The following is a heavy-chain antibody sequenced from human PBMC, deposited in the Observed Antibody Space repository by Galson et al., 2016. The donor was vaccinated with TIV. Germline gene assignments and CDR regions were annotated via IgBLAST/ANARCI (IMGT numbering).Heavy chain of an antibody. Sequence: VKVSCKASSYTFSNFVINWVRQAPGQGLEWMGWISAYNGNTNYAQKFQGRVTMTTDTSTSTAYMELRSLGSDDTAVYYCARDRGSMTMILVVDYYFGMDVWGQGTTVTVSS. J-gene: IGHJ6*02. CDR2: ISAYNGNT. CDR1: SYTFSNFV. D-gene: IGHD3-22*01. V-gene: IGHV1-18*01. CDR3: ARDRGSMTMILVVDYYFGMDV.